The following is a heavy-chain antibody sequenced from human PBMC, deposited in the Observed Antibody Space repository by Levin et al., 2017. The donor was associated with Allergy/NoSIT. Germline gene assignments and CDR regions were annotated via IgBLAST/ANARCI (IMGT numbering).Heavy chain of an antibody. CDR3: TADVPWRGGGELDF. V-gene: IGHV3-15*01. CDR1: GFTFSNAW. D-gene: IGHD4-17*01. J-gene: IGHJ4*02. CDR2: IKSGGST. Sequence: GGSLRLSCAASGFTFSNAWMNWVRQAPGKGLEWVGVIKSGGSTDYAAPVKGRFTFSRDDSKSTVLLQMDSLKREDTAVYYCTADVPWRGGGELDFWGQGTLVTVSA.